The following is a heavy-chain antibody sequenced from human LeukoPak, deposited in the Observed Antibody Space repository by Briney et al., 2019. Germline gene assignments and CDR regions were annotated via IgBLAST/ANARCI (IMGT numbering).Heavy chain of an antibody. CDR3: ARVYSSCQLSYYYYYCGMDV. D-gene: IGHD6-6*01. Sequence: GRSLRLSCAASAFTFSSYAMHWVRQAPGKGLEGVAVISYDGSNKYYVDSVKGGFAISRDNAKNTLYLQMNSLRAEDTAVYYCARVYSSCQLSYYYYYCGMDVWGQGTTVTVSS. V-gene: IGHV3-30*09. CDR2: ISYDGSNK. CDR1: AFTFSSYA. J-gene: IGHJ6*02.